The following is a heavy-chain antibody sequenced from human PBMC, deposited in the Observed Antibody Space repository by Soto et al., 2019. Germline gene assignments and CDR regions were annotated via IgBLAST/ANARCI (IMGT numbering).Heavy chain of an antibody. CDR1: GYTLTELS. CDR3: ATSGGSYPSQYFDY. Sequence: ASVKVSCKVSGYTLTELSMHWVRQAPGEGLEWMGGFDPEDGETIYAQKFQGRVTMTEDTSTDTAYMELSSLRSEDTAVYYCATSGGSYPSQYFDYWGQGTLVTVSS. J-gene: IGHJ4*02. CDR2: FDPEDGET. D-gene: IGHD1-26*01. V-gene: IGHV1-24*01.